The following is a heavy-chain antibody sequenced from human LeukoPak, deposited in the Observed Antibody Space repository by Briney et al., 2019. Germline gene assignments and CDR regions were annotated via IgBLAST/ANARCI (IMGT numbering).Heavy chain of an antibody. CDR1: GGTFSSYA. J-gene: IGHJ5*01. Sequence: SVKVSCKASGGTFSSYAISWVRQAPGQGLEWVGRIIPLFGTANYAQKFQGRVTITTGESTSTAYMELSSLRSEDTAVYYCARVCSGDRCYLLEDNWFDSWGQGTLVTVSS. CDR2: IIPLFGTA. D-gene: IGHD2-15*01. CDR3: ARVCSGDRCYLLEDNWFDS. V-gene: IGHV1-69*05.